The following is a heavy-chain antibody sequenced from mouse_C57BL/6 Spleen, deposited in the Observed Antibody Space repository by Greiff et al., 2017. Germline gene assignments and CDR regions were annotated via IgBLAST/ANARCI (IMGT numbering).Heavy chain of an antibody. V-gene: IGHV5-17*01. CDR2: ISSGSSTI. Sequence: EVMLVESGGGLVKPGGSLKLSCAASGFTFSDYGMHWVRQAPEKGLEWVAYISSGSSTIYYADTVKGRFTISRDNAKNTLFLQMTSLRSEDTAMYYCARRHYQGAFFDYWGQGTTLTVSS. J-gene: IGHJ2*01. CDR3: ARRHYQGAFFDY. CDR1: GFTFSDYG. D-gene: IGHD1-2*01.